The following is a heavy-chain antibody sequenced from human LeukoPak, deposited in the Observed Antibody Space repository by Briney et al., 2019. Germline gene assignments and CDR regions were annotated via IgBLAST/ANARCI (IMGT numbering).Heavy chain of an antibody. Sequence: ASVKVSCTTSGYTFTAYYVHWVRQAPGQGLEWMGRINPNSGGSNFAQKFQGRVTMTRNTSISTAYMELSSLRSDDTAVYYCARGPPNWGYDYWGPGTLVTVSS. J-gene: IGHJ4*02. D-gene: IGHD7-27*01. CDR3: ARGPPNWGYDY. CDR2: INPNSGGS. CDR1: GYTFTAYY. V-gene: IGHV1-2*06.